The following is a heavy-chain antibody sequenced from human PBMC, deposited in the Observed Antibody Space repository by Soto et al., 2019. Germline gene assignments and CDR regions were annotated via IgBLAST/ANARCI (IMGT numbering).Heavy chain of an antibody. V-gene: IGHV3-21*01. D-gene: IGHD1-26*01. CDR3: ADFSGSYKSDY. J-gene: IGHJ4*02. CDR1: GFTFSSYS. Sequence: GRSLRLSCAASGFTFSSYSMNWVRQAPGKGLEWVSSISSSSSYRYYADSVKGRFTISRDNAKKSLYLQMKSLRAEDTAVYYCADFSGSYKSDYWGQGTLVTVSS. CDR2: ISSSSSYR.